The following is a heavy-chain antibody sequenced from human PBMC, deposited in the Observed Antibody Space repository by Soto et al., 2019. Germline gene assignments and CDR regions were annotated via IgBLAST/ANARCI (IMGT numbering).Heavy chain of an antibody. J-gene: IGHJ4*02. V-gene: IGHV4-34*01. Sequence: SETLSLTCAVYGGSFSGYIWTWIRQSPGKGLQWIGQINHSGSSYYNPSLKSRVTISLLSSSDRFSLELSSVTAADTAVYYCARGLFSETSYSGGWYYFDKRTQRTPVTVSS. CDR2: INHSGSS. CDR3: ARGLFSETSYSGGWYYFDK. D-gene: IGHD3-10*01. CDR1: GGSFSGYI.